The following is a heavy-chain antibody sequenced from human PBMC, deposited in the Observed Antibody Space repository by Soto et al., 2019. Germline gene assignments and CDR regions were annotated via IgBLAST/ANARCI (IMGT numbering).Heavy chain of an antibody. CDR2: INHSGST. J-gene: IGHJ5*02. V-gene: IGHV4-39*07. D-gene: IGHD2-2*01. Sequence: PSETLSLTGTVSGGSFSSSSYDWGWSRQPPGKGLEWIGEINHSGSTNYNPSLKSRVTISVDPSKNQFSLKLSSVNAADPAVFYCANVPAASAERNNWFDPWGQGTLVTVSS. CDR3: ANVPAASAERNNWFDP. CDR1: GGSFSSSSYD.